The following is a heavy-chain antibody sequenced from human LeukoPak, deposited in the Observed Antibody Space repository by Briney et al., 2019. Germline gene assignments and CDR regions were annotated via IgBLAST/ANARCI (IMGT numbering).Heavy chain of an antibody. CDR3: ARGGREPV. D-gene: IGHD1-26*01. Sequence: LPGGSLRLSCAASGFTVSSNYMNWVRQAPARRPEGVGRINEVATEKNYVDSVKGRFIISRDNAKNSVYLQMNALRAEDTAVYYCARGGREPVWGQGTLVIVSS. CDR1: GFTVSSNY. V-gene: IGHV3-7*01. J-gene: IGHJ4*02. CDR2: INEVATEK.